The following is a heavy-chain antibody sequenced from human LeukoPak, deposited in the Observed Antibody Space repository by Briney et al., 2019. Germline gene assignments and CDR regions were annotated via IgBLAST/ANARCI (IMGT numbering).Heavy chain of an antibody. D-gene: IGHD1-26*01. CDR3: ARQVDNWFDP. J-gene: IGHJ5*02. V-gene: IGHV4-59*01. Sequence: PSETLSLTCTVSGGSISSYYWSWIRQPPGKGLEWIGYIYYSGSTNYNPSLKSRVTISVDTSKNQFSLKLSSVTAADTAVYYCARQVDNWFDPWGREPWSPSPQ. CDR1: GGSISSYY. CDR2: IYYSGST.